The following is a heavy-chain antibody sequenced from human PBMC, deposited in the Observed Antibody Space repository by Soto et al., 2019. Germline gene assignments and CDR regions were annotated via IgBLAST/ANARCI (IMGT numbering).Heavy chain of an antibody. Sequence: QVQLQESGPGLVKPSQTLSLTCTVSGGSISSGDYYWSWIRQPPGKVLEWIGYIYYSGSTYYNPSPKRRVTILVDTSKGQFSLNLSSVTAADTAMYYCARAGAATISPGNNWFAPLGPATLVSVSS. J-gene: IGHJ5*02. V-gene: IGHV4-30-4*01. CDR3: ARAGAATISPGNNWFAP. CDR1: GGSISSGDYY. CDR2: IYYSGST. D-gene: IGHD5-12*01.